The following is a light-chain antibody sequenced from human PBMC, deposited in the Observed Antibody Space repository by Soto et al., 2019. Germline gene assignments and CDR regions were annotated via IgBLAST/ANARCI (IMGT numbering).Light chain of an antibody. J-gene: IGKJ4*01. CDR1: QSVLYNSNNKNY. V-gene: IGKV4-1*01. CDR2: WAS. CDR3: QQYYSSPLT. Sequence: DIVMTQSPDPLAVSLGERATINCKSSQSVLYNSNNKNYLAWYQQRPGQPPQLLIYWASTRESGVPDRISGSGSETDFTLTISSLQAEDVAVYYCQQYYSSPLTFGGGTKVEIK.